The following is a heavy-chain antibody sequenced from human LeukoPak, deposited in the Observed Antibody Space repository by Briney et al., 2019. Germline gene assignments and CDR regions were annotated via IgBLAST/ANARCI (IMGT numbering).Heavy chain of an antibody. Sequence: SGGSLRLSCSASGFTFSSYAMHWVRQAPGKGLEYVSAISSNGGSTYYADFVKGRFTISSDNSKNTLYLQMSSLRAEDTAVYYCVKDVVVVPAAIIYDAFDIWGQGTMVTVSS. D-gene: IGHD2-2*02. V-gene: IGHV3-64D*06. CDR2: ISSNGGST. J-gene: IGHJ3*02. CDR3: VKDVVVVPAAIIYDAFDI. CDR1: GFTFSSYA.